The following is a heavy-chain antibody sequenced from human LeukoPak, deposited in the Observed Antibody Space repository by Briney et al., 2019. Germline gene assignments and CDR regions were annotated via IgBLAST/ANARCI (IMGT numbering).Heavy chain of an antibody. D-gene: IGHD3-9*01. CDR3: AKDLDILTGYTNYYGMDV. CDR2: ISYDGSSK. Sequence: GGSLRLSCAASGFTFSSCPMHWVRQAPGKGLEWVAIISYDGSSKFYADSVKGRFTISRDNSKNTLHLQMNTLRAADTAVYYCAKDLDILTGYTNYYGMDVWGQGTTVTVSS. CDR1: GFTFSSCP. V-gene: IGHV3-30*18. J-gene: IGHJ6*02.